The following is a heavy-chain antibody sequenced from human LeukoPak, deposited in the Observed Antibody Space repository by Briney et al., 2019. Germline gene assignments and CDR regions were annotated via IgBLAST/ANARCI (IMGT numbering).Heavy chain of an antibody. CDR3: SKDQLLYDNWFDP. D-gene: IGHD2-2*02. J-gene: IGHJ5*02. CDR1: GFTFSSYS. V-gene: IGHV3-21*01. CDR2: ISSSSSYI. Sequence: PGGSLRLSCAASGFTFSSYSMNWVRQAPGKGLEWVSSISSSSSYIYYADSVKGRFTISRDNAKNSLYLQMNSLRAEDTAVYYCSKDQLLYDNWFDPWGLGTLVTVSS.